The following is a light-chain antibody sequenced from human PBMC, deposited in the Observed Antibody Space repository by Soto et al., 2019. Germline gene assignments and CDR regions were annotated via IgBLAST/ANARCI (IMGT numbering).Light chain of an antibody. J-gene: IGKJ1*01. CDR1: QGINNY. V-gene: IGKV1-16*02. CDR2: ATY. Sequence: DIQMTQSPSSLSASVGDRVTITCRASQGINNYVAWFQQKPGRAPKSLIYATYNLQSGVPSKFSASESGTEFTLTISSLQPEDFATYYCQQYDTFPRTFGQGTKVEI. CDR3: QQYDTFPRT.